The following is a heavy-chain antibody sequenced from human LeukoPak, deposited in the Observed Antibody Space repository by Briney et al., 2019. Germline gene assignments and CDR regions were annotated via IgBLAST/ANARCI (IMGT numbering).Heavy chain of an antibody. D-gene: IGHD1-1*01. CDR1: GASISNYY. J-gene: IGHJ4*02. CDR3: ARHERGAENFDY. V-gene: IGHV4-59*08. CDR2: VSYSGRT. Sequence: SETQSLICTVSGASISNYYWSWIRQPPGEGLECIGYVSYSGRTNHNPSLKSRVTIPADTSKNQFFLKLTSVTAADTAVYYCARHERGAENFDYWGQGTLVTVSS.